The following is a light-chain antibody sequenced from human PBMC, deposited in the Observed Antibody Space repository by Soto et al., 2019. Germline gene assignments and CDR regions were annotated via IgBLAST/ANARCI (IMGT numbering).Light chain of an antibody. V-gene: IGLV1-44*01. CDR3: AAWDDSLNGDVV. CDR1: SSNIGSNT. Sequence: QSVLTQPPSASGTPGQRVTISCSGSSSNIGSNTVNWYQQLPGTAPKLLIYSNNQRPSGVPDRFSGSKSGTSASLAISGRQSEDEADCYCAAWDDSLNGDVVFGGGTKLTVL. CDR2: SNN. J-gene: IGLJ2*01.